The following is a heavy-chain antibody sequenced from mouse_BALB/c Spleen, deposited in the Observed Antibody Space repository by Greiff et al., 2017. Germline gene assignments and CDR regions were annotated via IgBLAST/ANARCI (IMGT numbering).Heavy chain of an antibody. CDR2: IYPGGGYT. CDR3: ARNGGLRLFDY. Sequence: VNLVESGAELVRPGTSVKISCKASGYTFTNYWLGWVKQRPGHGLEWIGDIYPGGGYTNYNEKFKGKATLTADTSSSTAYMQLSSLTSEDSAVYFCARNGGLRLFDYWGQGTTLTVSS. J-gene: IGHJ2*01. CDR1: GYTFTNYW. V-gene: IGHV1-63*02. D-gene: IGHD2-4*01.